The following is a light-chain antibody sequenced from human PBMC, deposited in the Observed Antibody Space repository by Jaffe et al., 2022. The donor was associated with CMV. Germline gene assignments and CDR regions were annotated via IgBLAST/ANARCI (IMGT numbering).Light chain of an antibody. V-gene: IGKV3-15*01. J-gene: IGKJ1*01. CDR2: GAS. CDR1: QTVALN. CDR3: QQYNNWPRT. Sequence: EIVMTQSPATLSVSPGERVTLSCRASQTVALNLAWYQHKAGQVPRLLIHGASTRATGIPARFSGSGFGTEFTLTISSLQSEDSAVYYCQQYNNWPRTFGLGTTVEIK.